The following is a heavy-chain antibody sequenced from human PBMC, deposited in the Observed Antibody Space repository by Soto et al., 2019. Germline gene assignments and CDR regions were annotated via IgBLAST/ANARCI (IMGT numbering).Heavy chain of an antibody. D-gene: IGHD2-8*02. CDR2: IFWDDDK. CDR1: GFSLTTSGVG. Sequence: SGPTLVNPTQTLTLTCSFSGFSLTTSGVGVGWVRQSPEKALEWLALIFWDDDKRYSPSLRSRLTIAKDTSKNQVVLTLTNVEPVDTATYYCARILTATGGNFDSWGQGALVTVSS. V-gene: IGHV2-5*02. J-gene: IGHJ5*01. CDR3: ARILTATGGNFDS.